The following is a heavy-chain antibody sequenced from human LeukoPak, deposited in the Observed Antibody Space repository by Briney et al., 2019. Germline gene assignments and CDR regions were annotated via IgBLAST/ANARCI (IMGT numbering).Heavy chain of an antibody. J-gene: IGHJ4*02. CDR3: AKTPRGYTYVPDY. CDR1: GFTFSSCA. Sequence: GGSLRLSCAASGFTFSSCAMSWVRQAPGKGLEWVSTVSGSGSNTFYADSVKGRFTISRDNSKDALYPQMDSLRADDTAVYFCAKTPRGYTYVPDYWGQGTLVTVSS. D-gene: IGHD5-18*01. CDR2: VSGSGSNT. V-gene: IGHV3-23*01.